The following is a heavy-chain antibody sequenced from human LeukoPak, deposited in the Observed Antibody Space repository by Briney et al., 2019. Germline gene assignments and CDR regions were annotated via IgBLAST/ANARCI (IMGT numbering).Heavy chain of an antibody. V-gene: IGHV3-48*01. D-gene: IGHD4-17*01. J-gene: IGHJ4*02. CDR1: GFSFSDYG. Sequence: GGSLRLSCAASGFSFSDYGMNWVRRAPGKGLEWLSHINSNGAVISYADSVKGRFTISRDTAKSSLYLQMNSLKIEDTAINFCARDPDGDYDFDYWGQGTLVTVSS. CDR2: INSNGAVI. CDR3: ARDPDGDYDFDY.